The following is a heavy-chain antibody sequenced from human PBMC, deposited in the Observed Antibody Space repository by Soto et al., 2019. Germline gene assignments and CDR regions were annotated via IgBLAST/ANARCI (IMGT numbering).Heavy chain of an antibody. D-gene: IGHD4-4*01. CDR1: GYTFTSYG. CDR2: ISAYNGNT. Sequence: ASVKVCCKASGYTFTSYGISWVRQATGQGLEWMGWISAYNGNTNYAQKLQGRVTMTTDTSTSTAYMELRSLRSDDTAVYYCAREVLNHYSNAYYYMDVWGKGTTVTVSS. CDR3: AREVLNHYSNAYYYMDV. V-gene: IGHV1-18*01. J-gene: IGHJ6*03.